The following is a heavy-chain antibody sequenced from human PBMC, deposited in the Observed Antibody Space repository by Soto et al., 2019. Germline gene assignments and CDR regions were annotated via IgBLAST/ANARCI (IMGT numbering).Heavy chain of an antibody. CDR1: GFTFSSYS. Sequence: GGSLRLSSVASGFTFSSYSMNWVRQAQGKGLEWVSSISRSSSYIYYADTVKGRFTISRDNAKNSLYLQMASLRAENTAVYYCARDLRYCSGGSGYSAPSQYYYGMDVWGQGTTVTVSS. CDR3: ARDLRYCSGGSGYSAPSQYYYGMDV. CDR2: ISRSSSYI. D-gene: IGHD2-15*01. V-gene: IGHV3-21*01. J-gene: IGHJ6*02.